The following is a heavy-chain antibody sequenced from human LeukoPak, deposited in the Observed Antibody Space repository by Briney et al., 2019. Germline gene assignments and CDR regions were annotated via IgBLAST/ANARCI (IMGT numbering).Heavy chain of an antibody. J-gene: IGHJ5*02. CDR1: GDSVSSNRAA. V-gene: IGHV6-1*01. CDR2: TYYRFKWYN. Sequence: PSQTLSLTCAISGDSVSSNRAAWNWIRLSPSGRLEWLGRTYYRFKWYNDYATSMKGRVTINPDTSKNQFSLQLNSVTPEDTAIYYCARNFYDSSGYLMGVSFDPWGQGTLVTVSS. D-gene: IGHD3-22*01. CDR3: ARNFYDSSGYLMGVSFDP.